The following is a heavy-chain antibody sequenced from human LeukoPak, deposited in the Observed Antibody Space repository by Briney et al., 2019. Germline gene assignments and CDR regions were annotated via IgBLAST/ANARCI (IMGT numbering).Heavy chain of an antibody. J-gene: IGHJ4*02. V-gene: IGHV3-30*02. D-gene: IGHD3-22*01. CDR1: GFTFSSYG. CDR3: ATSTVVITFGPPDY. Sequence: GGSLRLSCAASGFTFSSYGMHWVRQAPGKGLEWVAFIRYDGSNKYYADSVKGRFTISRDNSKNTPYLQMNSLRAEDTAVYYCATSTVVITFGPPDYWGQGTLVTVSS. CDR2: IRYDGSNK.